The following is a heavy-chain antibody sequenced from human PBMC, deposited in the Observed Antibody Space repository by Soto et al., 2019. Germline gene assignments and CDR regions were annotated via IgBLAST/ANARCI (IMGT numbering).Heavy chain of an antibody. Sequence: SETLSLTCTVSGGSISNGYYYWSWVRQNPGKGLEWIGHIYYSGSTYYNPSLKSRVTISVDTSKNQFSLKLSSVTAADTAVYYCARVYYDSSGYYYVFQHWGQGTLVTVSS. J-gene: IGHJ1*01. V-gene: IGHV4-30-4*08. CDR3: ARVYYDSSGYYYVFQH. D-gene: IGHD3-22*01. CDR2: IYYSGST. CDR1: GGSISNGYYY.